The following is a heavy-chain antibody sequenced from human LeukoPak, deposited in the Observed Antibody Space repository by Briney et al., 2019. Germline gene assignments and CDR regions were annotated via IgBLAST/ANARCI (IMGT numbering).Heavy chain of an antibody. Sequence: PSETLSLTCTVSGGSISSYYWSWIRQPPGKGLEWIGYIYYSGSTNYNPSLKSRVTISVGTSKNQFSLKLSSVTAADTAVYYCARVAAMGPRGYYGMDVWGQGTTVTVSS. J-gene: IGHJ6*02. V-gene: IGHV4-59*01. D-gene: IGHD5-18*01. CDR1: GGSISSYY. CDR2: IYYSGST. CDR3: ARVAAMGPRGYYGMDV.